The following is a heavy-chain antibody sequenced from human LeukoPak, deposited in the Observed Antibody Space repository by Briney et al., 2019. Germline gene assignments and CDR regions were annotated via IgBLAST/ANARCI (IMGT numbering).Heavy chain of an antibody. V-gene: IGHV4-31*03. CDR3: ARGGWAAVGAFDY. CDR1: GGSISSGGYY. CDR2: IYYSGGT. J-gene: IGHJ4*02. D-gene: IGHD3-16*01. Sequence: SETLSLTCTVSGGSISSGGYYWSWIRQHPGKDLEWIGYIYYSGGTYYNPSLKSRLTISVDTSKNQFSLKLSSVTAADTAVYYCARGGWAAVGAFDYWGQGTLVTVSS.